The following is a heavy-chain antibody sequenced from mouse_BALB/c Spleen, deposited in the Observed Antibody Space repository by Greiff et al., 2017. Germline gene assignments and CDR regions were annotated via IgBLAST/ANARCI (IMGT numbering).Heavy chain of an antibody. CDR2: ISYDGSN. CDR3: ARDQVTTALGY. CDR1: GYSITSGYY. V-gene: IGHV3-6*02. D-gene: IGHD1-2*01. Sequence: EVKLQESGPGLVKPSQSLSLTCSVTGYSITSGYYWNWIRQFPGNKLEWMGYISYDGSNNYNPSLKNRISITRDTSKNQFFLKLNSVTTEDTATYYCARDQVTTALGYWGQGTTLTVSS. J-gene: IGHJ2*01.